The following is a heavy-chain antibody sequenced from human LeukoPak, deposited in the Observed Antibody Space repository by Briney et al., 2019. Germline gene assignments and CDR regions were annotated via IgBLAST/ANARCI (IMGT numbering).Heavy chain of an antibody. D-gene: IGHD3-16*01. Sequence: ASGKVSCKASGYTFTSYGISWVRQAPGQGLEWMGWISTYNGDTNYAQKLQGRVTMTTDTSTNTAYMELRSLRSDDTAVYYCAREGLGELTLDYWGQGTLVTVSS. CDR3: AREGLGELTLDY. CDR1: GYTFTSYG. J-gene: IGHJ4*02. V-gene: IGHV1-18*01. CDR2: ISTYNGDT.